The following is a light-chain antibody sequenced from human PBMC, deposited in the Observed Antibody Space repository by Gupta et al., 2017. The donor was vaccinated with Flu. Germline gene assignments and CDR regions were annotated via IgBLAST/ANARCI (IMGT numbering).Light chain of an antibody. CDR2: GKN. Sequence: SSELTQDTAVSVALGKTVRITCQGDSLRSYYASWYQQKPGQAPVLVIYGKNNRPSGIPDRFSGSSSGNTASLTITGAQAEDEADYYCNSRDSSGNHLVVFGGGTKLTVL. CDR1: SLRSYY. V-gene: IGLV3-19*01. J-gene: IGLJ2*01. CDR3: NSRDSSGNHLVV.